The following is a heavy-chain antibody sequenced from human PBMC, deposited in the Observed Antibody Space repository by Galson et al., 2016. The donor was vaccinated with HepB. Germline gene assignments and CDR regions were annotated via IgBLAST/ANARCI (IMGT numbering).Heavy chain of an antibody. CDR3: VKAIYEKSPLGLFYYYGMDV. Sequence: SLRLSCAASGFKFDDFVMHWVRQAPGQGLEWVAGISWNSGDRVYADPVKGRFTISRDNANNSLSLQMKKLRTGDTAVYYCVKAIYEKSPLGLFYYYGMDVWGQGTTVTVSS. CDR1: GFKFDDFV. V-gene: IGHV3-9*01. J-gene: IGHJ6*02. D-gene: IGHD3-16*01. CDR2: ISWNSGDR.